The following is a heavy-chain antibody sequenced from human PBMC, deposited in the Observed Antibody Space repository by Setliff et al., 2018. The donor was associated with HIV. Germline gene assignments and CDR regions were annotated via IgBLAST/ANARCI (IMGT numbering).Heavy chain of an antibody. V-gene: IGHV4-31*02. J-gene: IGHJ4*02. CDR1: GGSISSAGYY. Sequence: LSLTCTVSGGSISSAGYYWSWIRQHPGKGLEWIGYIYNTGSAYFNPSLKSRLTISVDTSRNQFSLELSSVTAADTAVYYCARGYTRGYFSHFDYWGQGTLVTVSS. D-gene: IGHD3-22*01. CDR3: ARGYTRGYFSHFDY. CDR2: IYNTGSA.